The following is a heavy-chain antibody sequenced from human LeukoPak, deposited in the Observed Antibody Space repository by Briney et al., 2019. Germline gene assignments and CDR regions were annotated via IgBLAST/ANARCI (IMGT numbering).Heavy chain of an antibody. Sequence: RASETLSLTCTVSGGSISSYYWSWIRQPPGKGLEWIGYIYYSGSTNYNPSLKSRVTISVDTSKNQFSLKLSSVTAADTAVYYCARHGYYDSSGYYQFDYWGQGTLVTVSS. D-gene: IGHD3-22*01. V-gene: IGHV4-59*08. CDR1: GGSISSYY. CDR3: ARHGYYDSSGYYQFDY. J-gene: IGHJ4*02. CDR2: IYYSGST.